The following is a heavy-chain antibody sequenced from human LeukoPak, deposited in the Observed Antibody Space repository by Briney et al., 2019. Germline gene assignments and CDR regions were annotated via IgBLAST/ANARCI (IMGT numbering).Heavy chain of an antibody. CDR3: ARNYYDSGSSHFDY. CDR2: ISGTGSTM. V-gene: IGHV3-48*04. CDR1: GFTFSSYS. J-gene: IGHJ4*02. D-gene: IGHD3-10*01. Sequence: GGSLRLSCAASGFTFSSYSMNWVRQAPGKGLEWISYISGTGSTMYYADSVKGRFTISRDNAKNSLCLQMNSLRAEDTAVYYCARNYYDSGSSHFDYWGQGSLVTVSS.